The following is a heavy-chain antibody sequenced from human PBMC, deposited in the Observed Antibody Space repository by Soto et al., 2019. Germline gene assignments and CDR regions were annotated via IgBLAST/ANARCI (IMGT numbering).Heavy chain of an antibody. J-gene: IGHJ4*02. V-gene: IGHV3-23*01. D-gene: IGHD2-2*01. Sequence: GGSLRLSCAASTFTFTTYAMSWVRQAPGKGLEWVSAITGSGGTTYYADSAKGRFTISRDNSKSTLYLQMDHLRVEDTGVYHCARTDCSSSDCPRDLVGAVTMDYWGQGTPVTVSS. CDR1: TFTFTTYA. CDR3: ARTDCSSSDCPRDLVGAVTMDY. CDR2: ITGSGGTT.